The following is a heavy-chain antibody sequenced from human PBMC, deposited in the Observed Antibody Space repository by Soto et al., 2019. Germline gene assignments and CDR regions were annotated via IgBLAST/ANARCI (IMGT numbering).Heavy chain of an antibody. V-gene: IGHV3-33*06. D-gene: IGHD3-22*01. CDR2: IWYDGSNK. Sequence: WGSLRLSCAASGFTFSSYGIHCVRQAPGKGLEWVAVIWYDGSNKFYADSVKDRFTISRDDSKNTLYLQMNSLRAEDTAVYYCSKNPGYYYNSTGYHFGYWGQGTLVTVSS. CDR3: SKNPGYYYNSTGYHFGY. CDR1: GFTFSSYG. J-gene: IGHJ4*02.